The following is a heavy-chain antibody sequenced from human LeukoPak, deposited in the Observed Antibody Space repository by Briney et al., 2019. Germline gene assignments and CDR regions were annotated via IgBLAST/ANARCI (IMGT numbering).Heavy chain of an antibody. CDR3: ARLTWITDY. D-gene: IGHD5-12*01. CDR1: GGSISSSRYF. V-gene: IGHV4-39*01. J-gene: IGHJ4*02. Sequence: SDPLPLICTVSGGSISSSRYFWPWIRKPPAEGLGWIGHFKNRGSPNYNPPLKSRVTISLDTSKNQFSLTVSSVTAADTAVYYCARLTWITDYWGQGTLVTVSS. CDR2: FKNRGSP.